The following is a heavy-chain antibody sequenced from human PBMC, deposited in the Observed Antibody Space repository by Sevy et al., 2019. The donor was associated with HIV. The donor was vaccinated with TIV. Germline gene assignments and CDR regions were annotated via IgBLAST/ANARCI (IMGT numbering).Heavy chain of an antibody. Sequence: ASVKVSCKASGGTFSNYALSWVRQAPGQGLEWMGGIIPIFGTTNFAQMFQGRVTITADESTSTAYMELSSLRSADTAVYYCARTPLVRIPGATDLYFDNWGQGTLVTVSS. V-gene: IGHV1-69*13. CDR1: GGTFSNYA. CDR3: ARTPLVRIPGATDLYFDN. D-gene: IGHD2-2*01. CDR2: IIPIFGTT. J-gene: IGHJ4*02.